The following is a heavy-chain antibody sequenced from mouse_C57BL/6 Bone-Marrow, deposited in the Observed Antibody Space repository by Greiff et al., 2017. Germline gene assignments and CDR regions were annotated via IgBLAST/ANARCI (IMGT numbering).Heavy chain of an antibody. D-gene: IGHD1-1*01. CDR2: ISDGGSYT. V-gene: IGHV5-4*03. CDR3: ARVVYYYGSSVDY. CDR1: GFTFSSYA. J-gene: IGHJ2*01. Sequence: DVMLVESGGGLVKPGGSLKLSCAASGFTFSSYAMSWVRQTPEKRLEWVATISDGGSYTYYPDNVKGRFTISRDNAKNNLYLQMSHLKSEDTAMYYCARVVYYYGSSVDYGGQGTTLTVSS.